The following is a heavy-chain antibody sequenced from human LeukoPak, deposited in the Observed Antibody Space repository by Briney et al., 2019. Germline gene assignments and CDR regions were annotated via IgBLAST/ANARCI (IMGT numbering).Heavy chain of an antibody. V-gene: IGHV3-7*04. CDR2: IRQDGSDK. CDR3: ARGHYGMDV. Sequence: PGGSLRLSCVASGFTFTDHYMTWVRQAPGKGLEWVANIRQDGSDKYYVDSVKGRFTISRDNAKNSLYLQMNSLRAEDTAVYYCARGHYGMDVWGQGTTVTVSS. J-gene: IGHJ6*02. CDR1: GFTFTDHY.